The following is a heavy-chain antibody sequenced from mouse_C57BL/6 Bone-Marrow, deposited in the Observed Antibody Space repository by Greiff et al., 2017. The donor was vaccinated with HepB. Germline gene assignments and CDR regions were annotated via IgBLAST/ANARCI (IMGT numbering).Heavy chain of an antibody. V-gene: IGHV1-81*01. CDR2: IYPRSGNT. CDR3: AKGLRRYFDV. CDR1: GYTFTSYG. D-gene: IGHD2-4*01. J-gene: IGHJ1*03. Sequence: ESGAELARPGASVKLSCKASGYTFTSYGISWVKQRTGQGLEWIGEIYPRSGNTYYNEKFKGKATLTADKSSSTAYMELRSLTSEDSAVYFCAKGLRRYFDVWGTGTTVTVSS.